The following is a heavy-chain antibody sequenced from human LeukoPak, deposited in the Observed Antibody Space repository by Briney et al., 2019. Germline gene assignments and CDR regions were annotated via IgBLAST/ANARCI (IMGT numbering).Heavy chain of an antibody. Sequence: GGSLRLSCAASGFTFSSYAMSWVRQAPGKGLEWVSAISGSGGSTYYADSVEGRFTISRDNSENTLYLQMNSLRAEDTAVYYCVPASIAAIDYWGQGTLVTVSS. CDR2: ISGSGGST. CDR1: GFTFSSYA. V-gene: IGHV3-23*01. CDR3: VPASIAAIDY. J-gene: IGHJ4*02. D-gene: IGHD6-6*01.